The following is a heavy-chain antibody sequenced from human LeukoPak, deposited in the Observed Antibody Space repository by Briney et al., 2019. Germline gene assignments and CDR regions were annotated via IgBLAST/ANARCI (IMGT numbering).Heavy chain of an antibody. CDR1: DYSFSSGYY. V-gene: IGHV4-38-2*01. J-gene: IGHJ4*02. CDR2: IYHSGST. Sequence: SETLSLTCAVSDYSFSSGYYWGWIRQPPGKGLEWIGTIYHSGSTYYNPSLKSRVTISVDTSKNQFSLKLTSVTAADTAVYYCARVRGYCSSTICYRYYFDYWGQGTLVTVSS. D-gene: IGHD2-2*01. CDR3: ARVRGYCSSTICYRYYFDY.